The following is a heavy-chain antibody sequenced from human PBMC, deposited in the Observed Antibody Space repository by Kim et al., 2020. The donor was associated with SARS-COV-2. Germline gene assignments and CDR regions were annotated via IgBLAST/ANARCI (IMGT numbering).Heavy chain of an antibody. CDR3: ARSVAAAGTYYYYGMDV. Sequence: ASVKVSCKASGYTFTSYGISWVRQAPGQGLEWMGWISAYNGNTNYAQKLQGRVTMTTDTSTSTAYMELRSLRSDDTAVYYCARSVAAAGTYYYYGMDVWGQGTTVTVSS. CDR2: ISAYNGNT. D-gene: IGHD6-13*01. CDR1: GYTFTSYG. V-gene: IGHV1-18*01. J-gene: IGHJ6*02.